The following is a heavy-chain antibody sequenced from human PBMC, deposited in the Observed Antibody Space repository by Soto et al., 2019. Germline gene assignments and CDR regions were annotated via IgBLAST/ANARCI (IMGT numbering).Heavy chain of an antibody. CDR1: GGSISSSSYY. CDR3: ARAYYYDSSGYYQTFDY. Sequence: SETLSLTCTVSGGSISSSSYYWGWIRQPPGKGLEWIGSIYYSGSTYYNPSLKSRVTISVDTSKNQFSLKLSSVTAADTAVYNCARAYYYDSSGYYQTFDYWGQGTLVTVSS. CDR2: IYYSGST. D-gene: IGHD3-22*01. V-gene: IGHV4-39*01. J-gene: IGHJ4*02.